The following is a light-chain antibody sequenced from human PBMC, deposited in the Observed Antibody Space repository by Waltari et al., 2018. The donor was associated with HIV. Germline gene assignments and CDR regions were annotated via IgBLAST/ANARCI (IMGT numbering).Light chain of an antibody. CDR1: SSDIGLYNF. CDR2: DVS. Sequence: QSALTQPPSASGSPGQSVTISFAGTSSDIGLYNFVSWYQHHPGKAPKLMISDVSRRPPGVPDRFSGSKSGNTASLTVSGLQADDEATYYCFSYAGNNFLLFGGGTKLTVL. J-gene: IGLJ2*01. CDR3: FSYAGNNFLL. V-gene: IGLV2-8*01.